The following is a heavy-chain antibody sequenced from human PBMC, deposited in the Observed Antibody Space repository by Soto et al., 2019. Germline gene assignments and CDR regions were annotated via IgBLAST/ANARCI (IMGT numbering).Heavy chain of an antibody. CDR2: ISYDGSNK. CDR3: ARLVRGGY. Sequence: GGSLRLSCAASGFTFSSYAMHWVRQAPGKGLEWVAVISYDGSNKYYADSVKGRFTISRDNSKNTLYLQMNSLRAEDTAVYYCARLVRGGYWGQGTLVTVSS. J-gene: IGHJ4*02. D-gene: IGHD2-15*01. CDR1: GFTFSSYA. V-gene: IGHV3-30-3*01.